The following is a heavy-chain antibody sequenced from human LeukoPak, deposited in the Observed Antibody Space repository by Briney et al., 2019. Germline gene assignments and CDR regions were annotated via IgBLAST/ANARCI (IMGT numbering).Heavy chain of an antibody. V-gene: IGHV4-4*07. CDR1: GASINSYW. J-gene: IGHJ4*02. D-gene: IGHD3-16*02. CDR3: ARAGYTISSYRFDY. Sequence: SETLSLTCSVSGASINSYWWSWIRQPAGKGLEFIGRIYTTGMTNYNPSLKSRVSMSVDTSKNQFSLELRSVTAADTAVYFCARAGYTISSYRFDYWGQGALVTVSS. CDR2: IYTTGMT.